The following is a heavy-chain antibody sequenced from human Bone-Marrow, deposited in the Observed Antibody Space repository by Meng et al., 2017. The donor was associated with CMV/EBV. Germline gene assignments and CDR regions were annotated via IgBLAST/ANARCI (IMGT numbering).Heavy chain of an antibody. D-gene: IGHD6-19*01. V-gene: IGHV3-74*01. Sequence: GESLKISCAASGFTFSSYWMHWVRQAPGKGLVWVSRINSDGSSTSYADSVEGRFTISRDNSKDTLYLQMNSLRVEDTAVYYCAKARVVGWVSSGWYFGWFDSWGQGALVTVSS. J-gene: IGHJ5*01. CDR1: GFTFSSYW. CDR2: INSDGSST. CDR3: AKARVVGWVSSGWYFGWFDS.